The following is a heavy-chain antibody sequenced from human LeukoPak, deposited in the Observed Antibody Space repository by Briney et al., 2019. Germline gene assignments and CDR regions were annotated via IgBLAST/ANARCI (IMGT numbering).Heavy chain of an antibody. CDR1: GYTLTELS. CDR3: ATAKNYYDSSGYWRDY. D-gene: IGHD3-22*01. CDR2: FDPEDGET. V-gene: IGHV1-24*01. Sequence: ASVKVSCKVSGYTLTELSMHWVRQAPGKGLEGMGGFDPEDGETIYAQKFQGRVTMTEDTSTDTAYMELSSLRSEDTAVYYCATAKNYYDSSGYWRDYWGQGTLVTVSS. J-gene: IGHJ4*02.